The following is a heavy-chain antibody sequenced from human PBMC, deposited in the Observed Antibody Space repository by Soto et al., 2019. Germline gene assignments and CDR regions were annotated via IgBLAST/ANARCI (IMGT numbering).Heavy chain of an antibody. CDR2: ISSSGSTI. CDR1: GFTFISYE. D-gene: IGHD2-15*01. CDR3: ARTYSVTLPFDY. J-gene: IGHJ4*02. V-gene: IGHV3-48*03. Sequence: GGSLRLSCAASGFTFISYEMNWVRQAPGKGLEWVSYISSSGSTIYYADSVKGRFTISRDNAKNSLYLQMNSLRAEDTAVYYCARTYSVTLPFDYWGQGTLVTVSS.